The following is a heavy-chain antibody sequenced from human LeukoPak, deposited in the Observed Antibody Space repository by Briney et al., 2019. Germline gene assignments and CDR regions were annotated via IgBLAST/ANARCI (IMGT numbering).Heavy chain of an antibody. CDR1: GGTFSSYA. Sequence: GSSVKVSCKASGGTFSSYAISWVRQAPGQGLEWMGRIIPILDIANYAQKFQGRVTITRDTSASTVYMELSSLRSEDTAVYFCAREAWGSSRSDYWGQGTLVTVSP. D-gene: IGHD6-13*01. J-gene: IGHJ4*02. CDR3: AREAWGSSRSDY. CDR2: IIPILDIA. V-gene: IGHV1-69*04.